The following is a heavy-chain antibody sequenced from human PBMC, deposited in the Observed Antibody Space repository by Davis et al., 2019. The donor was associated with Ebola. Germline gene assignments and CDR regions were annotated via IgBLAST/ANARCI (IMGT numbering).Heavy chain of an antibody. CDR1: GFTFSNTW. Sequence: PGGSLRLSCAASGFTFSNTWMSWVRQAPGKGLEWVGRIKSKTDGGTTDYAAPVKGRFTISRDDSKNTLYLQMDSLETEDTAVYHCATDIEYTKYFDYWGQGTLVTVSS. V-gene: IGHV3-15*01. CDR3: ATDIEYTKYFDY. CDR2: IKSKTDGGTT. D-gene: IGHD1-1*01. J-gene: IGHJ4*02.